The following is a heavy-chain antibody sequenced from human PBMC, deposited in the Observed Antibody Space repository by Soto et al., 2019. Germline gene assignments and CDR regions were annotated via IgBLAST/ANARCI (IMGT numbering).Heavy chain of an antibody. D-gene: IGHD3-10*01. V-gene: IGHV4-61*01. J-gene: IGHJ6*02. CDR2: IYYSGSA. CDR1: GDSVTSVSDY. Sequence: PSETLSLTCTDSGDSVTSVSDYWSWIRQPPGKGLEWIGYIYYSGSADYNPSLGSRVTISIDTSKNQFSLKLTSVTAADTAVYYCARGVGFGYYYYHMDLWGQGTTVTVSS. CDR3: ARGVGFGYYYYHMDL.